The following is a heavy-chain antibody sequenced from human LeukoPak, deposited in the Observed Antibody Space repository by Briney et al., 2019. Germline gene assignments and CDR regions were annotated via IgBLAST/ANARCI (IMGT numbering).Heavy chain of an antibody. CDR1: GFTFSSYG. V-gene: IGHV3-30*18. CDR3: AKDHCSSTSCYYYYYGMDV. Sequence: GRSLRLSCAASGFTFSSYGMHWVRQAPGKGLEWVAVISYDGSNKYYADSVKGRFTISRDNSKNTLYLRMNSLRAEDTAVYYCAKDHCSSTSCYYYYYGMDVWGQGTTVTVSS. D-gene: IGHD2-2*01. CDR2: ISYDGSNK. J-gene: IGHJ6*02.